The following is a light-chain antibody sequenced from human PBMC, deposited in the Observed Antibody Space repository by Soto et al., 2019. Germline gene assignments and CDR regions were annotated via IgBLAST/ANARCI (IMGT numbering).Light chain of an antibody. CDR3: QQADTFPFT. J-gene: IGKJ3*01. CDR1: QDISSL. V-gene: IGKV1-12*01. Sequence: IQMPQSPSSVSASVGDRVTITCRASQDISSLLAWYQHKPGKAPKLLIYAATTLQSGVPSRFSGSESGTEFTLTISSLQPDDFATYYCQQADTFPFTFGPGTKVDMK. CDR2: AAT.